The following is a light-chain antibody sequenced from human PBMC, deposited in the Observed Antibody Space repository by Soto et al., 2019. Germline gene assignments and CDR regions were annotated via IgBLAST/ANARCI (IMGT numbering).Light chain of an antibody. CDR2: GAS. CDR1: QSVRNSY. Sequence: DIVLTQSPGTLSLSPGERATLSCRASQSVRNSYLAWYQLRPGQAPRLLIYGASHRPTGISDRFSGSGSGTDFTLTISRLEAKDSAVYYCQQYGNSPETFGQGTKVAIK. CDR3: QQYGNSPET. V-gene: IGKV3-20*01. J-gene: IGKJ1*01.